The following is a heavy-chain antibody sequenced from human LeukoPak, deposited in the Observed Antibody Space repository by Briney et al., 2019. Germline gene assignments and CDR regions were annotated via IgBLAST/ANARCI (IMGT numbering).Heavy chain of an antibody. D-gene: IGHD4-23*01. CDR2: IYYSGST. CDR1: GGSISSYY. V-gene: IGHV4-59*01. CDR3: AREGQAMVVTQWGYFDL. J-gene: IGHJ2*01. Sequence: PSETLSLTCTVSGGSISSYYWSWIRQPPGKGLEWIGYIYYSGSTNYNPSFKSRVTISVDTSKNQFSLKLSSVTAADTAVYYCAREGQAMVVTQWGYFDLWGRGTLVTVSS.